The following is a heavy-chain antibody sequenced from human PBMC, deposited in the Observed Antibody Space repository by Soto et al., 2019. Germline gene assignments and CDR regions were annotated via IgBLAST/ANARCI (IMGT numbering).Heavy chain of an antibody. CDR1: GYTSTNYG. D-gene: IGHD6-13*01. Sequence: ASVKVSCKASGYTSTNYGMHWVRQAPGQRLEWMGWINAGSGNTKYSQKFQGRVTITADESTSTAYMELSSLRSEDAAVYYCARERAWQQLVHNWFDPWGQGTLVTVSS. CDR3: ARERAWQQLVHNWFDP. V-gene: IGHV1-3*01. CDR2: INAGSGNT. J-gene: IGHJ5*02.